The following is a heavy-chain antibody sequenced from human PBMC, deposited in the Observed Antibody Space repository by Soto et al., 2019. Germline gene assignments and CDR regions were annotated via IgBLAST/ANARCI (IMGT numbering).Heavy chain of an antibody. J-gene: IGHJ6*02. CDR3: ARFDPRYYYYGMDV. Sequence: SVKVSCKASGGTFSSYAISWVRQAPGQGLEWMGGIIPIFGTANYAQKFQGRVTITADESTSTAYMEMSSLRSEDTAVYYCARFDPRYYYYGMDVWGQGTTVTVSS. V-gene: IGHV1-69*13. CDR1: GGTFSSYA. CDR2: IIPIFGTA.